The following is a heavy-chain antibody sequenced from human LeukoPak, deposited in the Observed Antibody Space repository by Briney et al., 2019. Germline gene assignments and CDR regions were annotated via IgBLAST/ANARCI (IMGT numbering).Heavy chain of an antibody. D-gene: IGHD2-21*02. CDR1: GGSFSGYY. J-gene: IGHJ6*04. CDR2: INHTGGT. CDR3: ARGWVTTTSYYYYGMDV. V-gene: IGHV4-34*01. Sequence: SETPSLTCAVYGGSFSGYYWTWIRQPPGKGLEWIGEINHTGGTNYNPSLKSRVTISVDTSKSQFSLKLSSVTAADTAVCYCARGWVTTTSYYYYGMDVWGRGTTVTVSS.